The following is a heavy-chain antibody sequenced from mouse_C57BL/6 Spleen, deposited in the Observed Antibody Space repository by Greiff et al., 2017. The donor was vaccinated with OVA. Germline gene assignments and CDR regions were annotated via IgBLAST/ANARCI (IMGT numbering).Heavy chain of an antibody. J-gene: IGHJ2*01. CDR3: TRSDYGSSDY. Sequence: VQLQQPGAELVKPGASVKLSCKASGYTFTSYWMHWVKQRPGQGLEWIGMIHPNSGSTNYNEKFKSKATLTVDTSSSTAYMQLSSLTSEDSAVYCCTRSDYGSSDYWGQGTTLTVSS. D-gene: IGHD1-1*01. CDR1: GYTFTSYW. CDR2: IHPNSGST. V-gene: IGHV1-64*01.